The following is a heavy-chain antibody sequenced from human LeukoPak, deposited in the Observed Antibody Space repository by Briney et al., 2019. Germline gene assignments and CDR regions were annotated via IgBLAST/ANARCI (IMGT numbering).Heavy chain of an antibody. CDR1: GFTFSSYW. V-gene: IGHV3-7*01. Sequence: GGSLRLSCAASGFTFSSYWMSWVRQAPGKGLEWVANIKQDGSEKYYVDSVKGRFTISRDNAKNSLYLQMNSLRAEDTAVYYCAKDDPSGSYGYWGQGTLVTVSS. CDR3: AKDDPSGSYGY. J-gene: IGHJ4*02. CDR2: IKQDGSEK. D-gene: IGHD1-26*01.